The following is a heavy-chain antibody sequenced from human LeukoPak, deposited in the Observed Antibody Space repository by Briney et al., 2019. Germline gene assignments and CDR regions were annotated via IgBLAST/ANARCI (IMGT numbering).Heavy chain of an antibody. D-gene: IGHD1-26*01. CDR1: GITVSTFW. CDR3: VIDRYSDSAFGD. J-gene: IGHJ4*02. V-gene: IGHV3-74*01. CDR2: INTDGSVT. Sequence: PGGSLRLSCAASGITVSTFWMHWVRRAPGEGLVWVSRINTDGSVTNYADSVEGRFTISRDNAKNMLYLQMNDLRAEDTAVYYCVIDRYSDSAFGDWGQGTLVTVSS.